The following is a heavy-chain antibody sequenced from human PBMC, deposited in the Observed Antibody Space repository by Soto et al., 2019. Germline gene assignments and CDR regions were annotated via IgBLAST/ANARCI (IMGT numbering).Heavy chain of an antibody. V-gene: IGHV4-31*03. CDR3: VRDSHQYSSSNYWFDP. Sequence: QVQLQESGPGLVKPSQTLSLTCTVSGGSISSGGYYWSWIRQHPGKGLEWIGYIYYSGSTYYNPSLKSRVTISVDTSKNQFSLKLSSVTAADTAVYYCVRDSHQYSSSNYWFDPWGQGTLVTVSS. D-gene: IGHD6-6*01. CDR2: IYYSGST. CDR1: GGSISSGGYY. J-gene: IGHJ5*02.